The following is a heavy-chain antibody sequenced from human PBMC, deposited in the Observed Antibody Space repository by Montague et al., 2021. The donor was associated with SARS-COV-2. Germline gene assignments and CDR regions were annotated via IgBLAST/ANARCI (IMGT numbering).Heavy chain of an antibody. D-gene: IGHD3-10*01. J-gene: IGHJ3*02. V-gene: IGHV4-59*01. CDR1: GGSISTYY. CDR2: IYYSGST. CDR3: ARAVITMVRGVNRWAFDI. Sequence: SETLSLTCTVSGGSISTYYWSWIRQPPGKGPEWIGHIYYSGSTNYYPSLKSRVTISVDTSKNQFSLKLSSVTAADTAVYYCARAVITMVRGVNRWAFDIWGQGTMVTVSS.